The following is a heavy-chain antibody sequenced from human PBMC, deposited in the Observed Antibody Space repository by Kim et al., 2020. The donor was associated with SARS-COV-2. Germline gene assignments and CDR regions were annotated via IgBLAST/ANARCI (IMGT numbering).Heavy chain of an antibody. J-gene: IGHJ4*02. V-gene: IGHV3-23*01. Sequence: GGSLRLSCTTSGFTFTGYAMSWVRQAPGKGLEWVSGIDCSDGTTYYVDSVKGRFTISRDNSKNTLYLQMNSLRADDTAVYYCMKGGWGWIWDHWGQGTRVTVSS. CDR1: GFTFTGYA. CDR3: MKGGWGWIWDH. CDR2: IDCSDGTT. D-gene: IGHD2-2*03.